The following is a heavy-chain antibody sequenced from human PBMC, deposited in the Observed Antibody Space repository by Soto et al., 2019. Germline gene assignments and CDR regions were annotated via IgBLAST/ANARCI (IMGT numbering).Heavy chain of an antibody. D-gene: IGHD1-1*01. CDR1: GFTFDDYA. J-gene: IGHJ6*03. V-gene: IGHV3-9*01. CDR3: AKDIDPVTWGTGPYYYYMDV. Sequence: GGSLRLSCAASGFTFDDYAMHWVRQAPGKGLEWVSGISWNSGSIGYADSVKGRFTISRDNAKNSLYLQMNSLRAEDTALYYCAKDIDPVTWGTGPYYYYMDVWGKGTTVTVSS. CDR2: ISWNSGSI.